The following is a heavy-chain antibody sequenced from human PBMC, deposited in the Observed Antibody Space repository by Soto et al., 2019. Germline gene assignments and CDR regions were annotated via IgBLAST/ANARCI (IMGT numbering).Heavy chain of an antibody. CDR2: IYYSGST. J-gene: IGHJ6*02. Sequence: PSETLSLTCTVSGGSISSSSYYWGWIRQHPGKGLEWIGYIYYSGSTYYNPSLKSRVTISVDTSKNQFSLKLSSVTAADTAVYYCARRNYDFWSGSPYGMDVWGQGTTVTVS. D-gene: IGHD3-3*01. CDR3: ARRNYDFWSGSPYGMDV. V-gene: IGHV4-31*03. CDR1: GGSISSSSYY.